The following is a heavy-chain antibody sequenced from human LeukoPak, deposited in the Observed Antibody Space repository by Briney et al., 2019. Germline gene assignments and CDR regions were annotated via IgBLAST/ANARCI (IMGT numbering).Heavy chain of an antibody. Sequence: ASVKVSCKTSGYTFTGYYIHWVRRAPGQGVEWLGRINPNSGGTSSAQKFQGRVTMTRDTSITTAYMELSSLRFDDTAVYYCARAMDDYGKNWFDPWGQGTLVTVSS. CDR2: INPNSGGT. CDR3: ARAMDDYGKNWFDP. V-gene: IGHV1-2*06. D-gene: IGHD4-17*01. J-gene: IGHJ5*02. CDR1: GYTFTGYY.